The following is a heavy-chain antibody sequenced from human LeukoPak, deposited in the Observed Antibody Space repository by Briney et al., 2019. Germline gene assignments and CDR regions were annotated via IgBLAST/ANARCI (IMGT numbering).Heavy chain of an antibody. V-gene: IGHV3-30*02. Sequence: GGSLRLSCAASGFTFSNYDMYWVRQAPGKGLEWVAFIGYGGSNRYYADSVKGRFTISRDNSKSTLHLQMNSLRAEDTAVYYCAKGVRFLEWLYPFDYWGPGTLVTVSS. CDR3: AKGVRFLEWLYPFDY. CDR2: IGYGGSNR. CDR1: GFTFSNYD. D-gene: IGHD3-3*01. J-gene: IGHJ4*02.